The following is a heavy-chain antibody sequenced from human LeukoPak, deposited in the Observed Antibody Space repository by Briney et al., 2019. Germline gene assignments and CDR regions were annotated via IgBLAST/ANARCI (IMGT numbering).Heavy chain of an antibody. CDR1: GFTFSSYW. J-gene: IGHJ4*02. CDR2: IRQDGREK. CDR3: TRDEAAATN. Sequence: GGSLRLSCAGSGFTFSSYWMSWIRQAPGKGPEWVANIRQDGREKHYVDSVKGRFTISRDNVKSSLYLQMNSLRAEDTAVYYCTRDEAAATNWGQGTLVTVSS. D-gene: IGHD6-13*01. V-gene: IGHV3-7*01.